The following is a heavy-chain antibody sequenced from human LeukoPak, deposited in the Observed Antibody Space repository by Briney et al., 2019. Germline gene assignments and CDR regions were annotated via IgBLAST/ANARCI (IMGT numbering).Heavy chain of an antibody. D-gene: IGHD6-19*01. CDR3: TTDRGYSSGWLLQFFDY. CDR2: IKSKTDGGTT. J-gene: IGHJ4*02. Sequence: GGSLRLSCAASGFTFSNAWMSWVRQAPGKGLEWVGRIKSKTDGGTTDYAAPVKGRFTISRDDSKNTLYLQMNSLKTEDTAVYYCTTDRGYSSGWLLQFFDYWGQGTLVTVSS. V-gene: IGHV3-15*01. CDR1: GFTFSNAW.